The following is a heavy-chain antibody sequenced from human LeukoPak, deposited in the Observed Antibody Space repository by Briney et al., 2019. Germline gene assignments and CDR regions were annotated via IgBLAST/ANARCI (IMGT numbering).Heavy chain of an antibody. V-gene: IGHV3-23*01. CDR2: ITTSDGST. CDR3: AKDGGLWVSAHWGDS. J-gene: IGHJ4*02. D-gene: IGHD7-27*01. CDR1: GFTFSSYT. Sequence: GGSLRLSCAASGFTFSSYTMSWVRQAPGKGLEWVSTITTSDGSTYYADSVKGRFTVSRDNSKNTLFLQMNSLRAEDTAVYYCAKDGGLWVSAHWGDSWGRGALVTVSS.